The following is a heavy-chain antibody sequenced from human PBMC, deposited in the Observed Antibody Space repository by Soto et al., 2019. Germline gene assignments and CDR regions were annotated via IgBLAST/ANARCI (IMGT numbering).Heavy chain of an antibody. CDR3: ARDARNADYDY. D-gene: IGHD3-16*01. V-gene: IGHV3-48*02. J-gene: IGHJ4*02. Sequence: EVQLVESGGGLVQPGGSLRLSCAVSGFTFSSHAMNWVRQAPEKGLEWVAYIHSIRSIIYYADSVKGRFTISRDNAKNSLYPQMDSLRDEDTAVYCARDARNADYDYWGQGTLVTVSS. CDR1: GFTFSSHA. CDR2: IHSIRSII.